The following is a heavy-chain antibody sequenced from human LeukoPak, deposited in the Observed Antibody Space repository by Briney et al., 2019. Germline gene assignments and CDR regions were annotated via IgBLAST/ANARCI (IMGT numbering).Heavy chain of an antibody. Sequence: PSGTLSLTCTVSGGSISIYYWSWIRQPARKGLEWIGRIYTSGSTNYNPSLKSRVTMSVDTSKNQFSLKLSSVTAADTAVYYCARGVPWLPRGGFDYWGQGTLVTVSS. CDR1: GGSISIYY. CDR3: ARGVPWLPRGGFDY. V-gene: IGHV4-4*07. J-gene: IGHJ4*02. D-gene: IGHD6-19*01. CDR2: IYTSGST.